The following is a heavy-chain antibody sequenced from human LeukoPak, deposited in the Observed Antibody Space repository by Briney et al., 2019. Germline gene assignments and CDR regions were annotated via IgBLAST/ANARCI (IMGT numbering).Heavy chain of an antibody. D-gene: IGHD4-17*01. J-gene: IGHJ3*02. CDR1: GGSFSGYY. Sequence: KSSETLSLTCAVYGGSFSGYYWSWIRQPPGKGLEWIGEINHSGSTNYNPSLKSRVTTSVDTSKNQFSLKLSSVTAADTAVYYCAIYGVDAFDIWGQGTMVTVSS. CDR2: INHSGST. CDR3: AIYGVDAFDI. V-gene: IGHV4-34*01.